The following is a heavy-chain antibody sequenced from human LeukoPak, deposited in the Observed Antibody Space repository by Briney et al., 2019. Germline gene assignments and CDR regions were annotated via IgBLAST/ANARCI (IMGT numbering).Heavy chain of an antibody. D-gene: IGHD5-18*01. CDR2: VYHSGTT. J-gene: IGHJ6*04. CDR1: GGSFSDYF. V-gene: IGHV4-34*01. Sequence: PSETLSLACTVYGGSFSDYFWGWIRQPPGKGLEWIGEVYHSGTTHYSPSLKSRVTISADPPKNQFFLRVNSVTAADTAVYYCATRHSHGRNFYYYGMDVWGEGTTVTVSS. CDR3: ATRHSHGRNFYYYGMDV.